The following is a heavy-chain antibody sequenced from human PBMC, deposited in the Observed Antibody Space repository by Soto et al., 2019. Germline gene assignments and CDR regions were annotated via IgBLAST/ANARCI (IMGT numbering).Heavy chain of an antibody. V-gene: IGHV4-30-4*01. D-gene: IGHD3-3*01. Sequence: PSETLSLTCTVSGGSISSGDYYWSWIRQPPGKGLEWIGYIYYSGSTYYNPSLKSRVTISVDTSKNQFSLKLSSVTAADTAVYYCARDRVAIFGVVIPYYYGMDVWGKGTTVTVSS. CDR1: GGSISSGDYY. J-gene: IGHJ6*04. CDR2: IYYSGST. CDR3: ARDRVAIFGVVIPYYYGMDV.